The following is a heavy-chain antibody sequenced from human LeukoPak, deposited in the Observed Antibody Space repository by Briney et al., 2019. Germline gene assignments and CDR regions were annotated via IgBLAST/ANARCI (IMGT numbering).Heavy chain of an antibody. CDR1: GGSINNYY. J-gene: IGHJ4*02. Sequence: SETLSLTCTVSGGSINNYYWSWIRQPPGKGLEWIGYFHSRWSTNYNPSLKSRVSISVDTSKNQFSLKLSSVTAADTAVYYCARTRGWLFDYWGQGTLVTVSS. V-gene: IGHV4-59*12. CDR2: FHSRWST. CDR3: ARTRGWLFDY. D-gene: IGHD5-12*01.